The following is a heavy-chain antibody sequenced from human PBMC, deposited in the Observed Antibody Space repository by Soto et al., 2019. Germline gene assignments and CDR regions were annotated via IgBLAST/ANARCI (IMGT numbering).Heavy chain of an antibody. Sequence: ASVKVSCKASGYTFTSYYMHWVRQAPGQGLEWMGKINPSGGSTSYAQKFQGRVTMTRDTSTSTVYMELSSLRSEDTAVYYCARGMSSGWDYYYGMDVWGQGTTVTVSS. J-gene: IGHJ6*02. V-gene: IGHV1-46*03. D-gene: IGHD6-19*01. CDR2: INPSGGST. CDR3: ARGMSSGWDYYYGMDV. CDR1: GYTFTSYY.